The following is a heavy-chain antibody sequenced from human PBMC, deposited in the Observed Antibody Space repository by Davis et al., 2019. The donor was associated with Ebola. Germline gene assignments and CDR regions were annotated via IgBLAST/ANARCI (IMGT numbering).Heavy chain of an antibody. CDR2: IYYSGGSI. CDR1: NGSISSSTSY. J-gene: IGHJ4*02. CDR3: TRHRYGEGSAY. Sequence: PSETLSLTCTVSNGSISSSTSYWGWIRQPPGKGLEWIGNIYYSGGSIKYNSSLKSRVTISIDTSKSQFSLRLSSVTAADTAVYFCTRHRYGEGSAYWGPGTLVTVSS. V-gene: IGHV4-61*05. D-gene: IGHD4-17*01.